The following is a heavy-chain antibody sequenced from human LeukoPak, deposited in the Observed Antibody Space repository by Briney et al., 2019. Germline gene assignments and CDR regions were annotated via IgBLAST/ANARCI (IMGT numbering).Heavy chain of an antibody. CDR1: GFTFSSFA. V-gene: IGHV3-23*01. Sequence: GGSLRLSCAASGFTFSSFAMSWVRQAPGKGLEWVSTISGSGRSTYYPDSVRGRFTISRDNSKNTLYLQMNSLRAEDTAVYFCAKDRAITNIAAAAIIWFDPWGQGTLVTVSS. CDR2: ISGSGRST. J-gene: IGHJ5*02. D-gene: IGHD6-13*01. CDR3: AKDRAITNIAAAAIIWFDP.